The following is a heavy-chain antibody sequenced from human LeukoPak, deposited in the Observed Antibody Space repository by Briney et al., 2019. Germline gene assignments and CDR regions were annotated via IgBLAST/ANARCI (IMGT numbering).Heavy chain of an antibody. V-gene: IGHV1-46*01. Sequence: ASVKVSCKASGYTFTSYYMHWVRQAPGQGLEWMGIINPSGGSTSYAQKFQGRVTTTRDMSTSTVYMELSSLRSEDTAVYYCARGNVLRYFDWFSVFDYWGQGTLVTVSS. CDR3: ARGNVLRYFDWFSVFDY. J-gene: IGHJ4*02. D-gene: IGHD3-9*01. CDR2: INPSGGST. CDR1: GYTFTSYY.